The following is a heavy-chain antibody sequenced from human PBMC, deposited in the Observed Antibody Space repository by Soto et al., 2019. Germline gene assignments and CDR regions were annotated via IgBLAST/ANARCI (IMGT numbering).Heavy chain of an antibody. CDR1: GFTFSSYG. V-gene: IGHV3-33*01. CDR3: AREGPWSYSSGWYGVDNACAFDI. Sequence: QVQLVESGGGVVQPGRSLRLSCAASGFTFSSYGMHWVRQAPGKGLEWVAVIWYDGSNKYYADSVKGRFTISRDNSKNTLYLKMNSLRAEDTAVYYCAREGPWSYSSGWYGVDNACAFDIWGQGTWAPSLQ. D-gene: IGHD6-19*01. J-gene: IGHJ3*02. CDR2: IWYDGSNK.